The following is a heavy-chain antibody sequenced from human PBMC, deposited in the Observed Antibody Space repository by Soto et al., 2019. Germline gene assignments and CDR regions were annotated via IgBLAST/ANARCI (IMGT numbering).Heavy chain of an antibody. D-gene: IGHD5-18*01. CDR3: ARTPWDGYTGYYVDY. Sequence: QVQLQESGPGLVKPSGTLSLTCAVSGGSISSSNWWSWVRQPPGKGLEWSGEIYHSGTTNYNPSLKSRVTISVDKSKNQFSLTPSSVTAADTAVYSCARTPWDGYTGYYVDYWGQGTLVTVSS. CDR1: GGSISSSNW. V-gene: IGHV4-4*02. CDR2: IYHSGTT. J-gene: IGHJ4*02.